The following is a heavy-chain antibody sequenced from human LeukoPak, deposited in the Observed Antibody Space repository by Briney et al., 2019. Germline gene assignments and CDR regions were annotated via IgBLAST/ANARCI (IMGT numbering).Heavy chain of an antibody. V-gene: IGHV4-4*07. CDR1: GGSISSYY. D-gene: IGHD3-22*01. CDR3: ARGRRTQYYYDSSGFGDWFDP. CDR2: IYTSGST. Sequence: SETLSLTCTVSGGSISSYYWSWIRQPAGKGLEWIGRIYTSGSTNYNPSLKSRVTMSVDTPKNQFSLKLSSVTAADTAVYYCARGRRTQYYYDSSGFGDWFDPWGQGTLVTVSS. J-gene: IGHJ5*02.